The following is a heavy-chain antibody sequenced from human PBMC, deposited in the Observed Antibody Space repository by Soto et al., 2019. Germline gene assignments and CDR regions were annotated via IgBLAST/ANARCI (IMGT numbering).Heavy chain of an antibody. Sequence: AAVKVSCTASGFTVTISAMHWVRQAPGQGLEWMGWINPNSGCTNYAQKFQGWFTMTRDTSISTAYMELGRLRSDDTAVYYCARGDLVVVPAAILPYYYGMDVWGQGTTVTVSS. CDR1: GFTVTISA. CDR2: INPNSGCT. CDR3: ARGDLVVVPAAILPYYYGMDV. D-gene: IGHD2-2*02. J-gene: IGHJ6*02. V-gene: IGHV1-2*04.